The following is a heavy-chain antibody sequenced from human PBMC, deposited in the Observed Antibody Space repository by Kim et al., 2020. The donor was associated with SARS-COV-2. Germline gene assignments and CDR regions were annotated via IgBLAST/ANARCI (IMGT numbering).Heavy chain of an antibody. CDR3: ARHFRSHIRGVITDVIDY. V-gene: IGHV4-39*01. Sequence: SETLSLTCTVSGGSISSSSYYWGWIRQPPGKGLEWIGSIYYSGSTYYNPSLKSRVTISVDTSKNQFSLKLSSVTAADTAVYYCARHFRSHIRGVITDVIDYWGQGTLVTVSS. CDR2: IYYSGST. D-gene: IGHD3-10*01. CDR1: GGSISSSSYY. J-gene: IGHJ4*02.